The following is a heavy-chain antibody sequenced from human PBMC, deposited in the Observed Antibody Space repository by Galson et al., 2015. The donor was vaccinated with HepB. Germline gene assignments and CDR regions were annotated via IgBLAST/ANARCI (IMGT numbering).Heavy chain of an antibody. Sequence: SLRLSCAASGFTFSSYGMHWVRQAPGKGLEWVAVISNDGSNQYYADSVKGRFTISRDNSKSSLYLQMNSLRGEDTAVYYCTKDAYSSSSGWFDTWGQGILVTVSS. D-gene: IGHD6-6*01. J-gene: IGHJ5*02. V-gene: IGHV3-33*06. CDR3: TKDAYSSSSGWFDT. CDR1: GFTFSSYG. CDR2: ISNDGSNQ.